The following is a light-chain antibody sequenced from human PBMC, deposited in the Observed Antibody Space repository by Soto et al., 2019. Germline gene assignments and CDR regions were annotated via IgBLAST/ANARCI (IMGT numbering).Light chain of an antibody. CDR2: DAS. V-gene: IGKV3-11*01. J-gene: IGKJ2*01. Sequence: EIVLTQSPDTLSLSPGERATLSCRASQSVSSYLAWYQQRPGQAPRLLIYDASNRATGIPARFSGSGSGTDFTLTISSLDPEDFAVYYCQQRSNWPPYTFGQGTKLEIK. CDR1: QSVSSY. CDR3: QQRSNWPPYT.